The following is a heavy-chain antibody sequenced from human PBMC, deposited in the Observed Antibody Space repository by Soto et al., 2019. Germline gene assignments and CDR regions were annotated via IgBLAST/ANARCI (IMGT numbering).Heavy chain of an antibody. D-gene: IGHD3-3*01. CDR2: ISWNSDSI. V-gene: IGHV3-9*01. Sequence: DAQLVESGGGLVQPGRSLRLSCAGSGFIFDDFAIHWVRQAPGKGLEWVSGISWNSDSIGYADSVKGRFTISRDNAKNSLYLQMNCLRVEDTALYYCTKVGGLYDFWSGPLHFDLWGQGTLVTVSS. J-gene: IGHJ4*02. CDR1: GFIFDDFA. CDR3: TKVGGLYDFWSGPLHFDL.